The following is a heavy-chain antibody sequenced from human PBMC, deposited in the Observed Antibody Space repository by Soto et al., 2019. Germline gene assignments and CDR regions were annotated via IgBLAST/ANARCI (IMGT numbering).Heavy chain of an antibody. CDR1: GFTFEDYA. J-gene: IGHJ4*02. CDR2: VSWDSASV. D-gene: IGHD6-19*01. V-gene: IGHV3-9*01. Sequence: GGSLRLSCAASGFTFEDYAMHWVRQAPGKGLEWVSGVSWDSASVGYADSVKGRFTVSRDNAKNSLFLEMSSLIPDDTAFYYCAKTGVRKQWLAPSFDCWGQGMLVTVSS. CDR3: AKTGVRKQWLAPSFDC.